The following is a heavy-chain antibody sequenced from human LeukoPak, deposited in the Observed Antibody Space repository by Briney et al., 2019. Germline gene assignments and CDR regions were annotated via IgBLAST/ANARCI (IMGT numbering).Heavy chain of an antibody. Sequence: TPSETLSLTCTVSGGSISSYYWSWIRQPPGKGLEWIGYIYYSGSTNYNPSLKSRVTISVDTSKNQFSLKLSSVTAADTAVYYCAFIAVAGTVDYWGQGTLVTVSS. D-gene: IGHD6-19*01. J-gene: IGHJ4*02. V-gene: IGHV4-59*01. CDR3: AFIAVAGTVDY. CDR2: IYYSGST. CDR1: GGSISSYY.